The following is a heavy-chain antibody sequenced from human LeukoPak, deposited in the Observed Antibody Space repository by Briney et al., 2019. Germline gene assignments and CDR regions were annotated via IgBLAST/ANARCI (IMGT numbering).Heavy chain of an antibody. V-gene: IGHV3-30*02. CDR1: GFTFSSYS. J-gene: IGHJ4*02. CDR3: AKASFGELLFAPEVFDY. D-gene: IGHD3-10*01. Sequence: GGSLRLSCAASGFTFSSYSMNWVRQAPGKGLEWVAFIRYDGSNKYNADSVKGRFTISRDNSKNTLYLQMNSLRAEDTAVYYCAKASFGELLFAPEVFDYWGQGTLVTVSS. CDR2: IRYDGSNK.